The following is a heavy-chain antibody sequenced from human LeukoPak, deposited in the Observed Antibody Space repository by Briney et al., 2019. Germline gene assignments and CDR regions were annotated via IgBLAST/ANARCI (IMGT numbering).Heavy chain of an antibody. CDR1: GFTISNHW. CDR3: ASEVEVVPATMGAYYYYYMDV. CDR2: INSDGRRT. Sequence: GGSLRLSCAASGFTISNHWMHWVRQAPGKGLVWVSRINSDGRRTSYADSVKGRFTISRDNAKNTLYLQMNSLRPDDTAVYYCASEVEVVPATMGAYYYYYMDVWGKATTVTVSS. J-gene: IGHJ6*03. V-gene: IGHV3-74*01. D-gene: IGHD2-2*01.